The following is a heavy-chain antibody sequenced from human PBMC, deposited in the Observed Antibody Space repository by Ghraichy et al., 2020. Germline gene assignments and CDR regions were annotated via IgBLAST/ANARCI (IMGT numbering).Heavy chain of an antibody. CDR1: GFTFSSYW. Sequence: GGSLRLSCAASGFTFSSYWMHWVRQAPGKGLVWVSRINSDGSSTSYADSVKGRFTISRDNAKNTLYLQMNSLRAEDTAVYYCIRENYDFWSGQNWDAFDIWGQGTMVTVSS. V-gene: IGHV3-74*01. J-gene: IGHJ3*02. CDR2: INSDGSST. CDR3: IRENYDFWSGQNWDAFDI. D-gene: IGHD3-3*01.